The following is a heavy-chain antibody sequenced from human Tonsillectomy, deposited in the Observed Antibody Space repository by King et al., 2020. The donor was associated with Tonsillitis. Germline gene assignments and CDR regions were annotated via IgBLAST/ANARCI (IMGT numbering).Heavy chain of an antibody. Sequence: VQLVESGGGLVQPGGSLRLSCAASGFTFSSYAMSWVRQAPGKGLEWVSAISGSGGSTYYADSVKGRFTISRDNSKNTLYLQMNSRRAEDTAVYYCATRLAGVDTAMVSDWFDPWGQGTLVTVSS. J-gene: IGHJ5*02. D-gene: IGHD5-18*01. CDR3: ATRLAGVDTAMVSDWFDP. CDR2: ISGSGGST. V-gene: IGHV3-23*04. CDR1: GFTFSSYA.